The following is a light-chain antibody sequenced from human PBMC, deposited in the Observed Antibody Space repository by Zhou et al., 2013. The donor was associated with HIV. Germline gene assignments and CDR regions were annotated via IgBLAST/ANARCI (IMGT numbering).Light chain of an antibody. CDR3: QQYASSPRT. V-gene: IGKV3-20*01. CDR2: GAS. CDR1: QSVSSSY. Sequence: ENVLTQSPGTLSLSSGERVTLSCRASQSVSSSYLAWYQQKPGQAPRLPIYGASSRAPGIPDRFSGSGSGTDFTLTISRLEPEDFAVYSCQQYASSPRTFGQGTKVEIK. J-gene: IGKJ1*01.